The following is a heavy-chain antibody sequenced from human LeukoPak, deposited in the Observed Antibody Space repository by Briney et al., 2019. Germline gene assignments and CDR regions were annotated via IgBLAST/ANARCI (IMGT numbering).Heavy chain of an antibody. CDR3: ARGGFQFY. J-gene: IGHJ4*02. CDR1: GFTFSSYA. Sequence: GGSLRLSCAASGFTFSSYAMHWVRQAPGKGLEWVAVISYDGSNKYYADSVKGRFTISRDNTKNTLYLQMNSLRAEDTAVYYCARGGFQFYWGQGTLVTVSS. D-gene: IGHD5-12*01. CDR2: ISYDGSNK. V-gene: IGHV3-30*04.